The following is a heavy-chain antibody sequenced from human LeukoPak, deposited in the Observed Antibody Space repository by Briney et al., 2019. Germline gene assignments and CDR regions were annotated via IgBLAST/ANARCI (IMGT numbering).Heavy chain of an antibody. Sequence: SETLSLTCTVSGGSISSYYWSWIRQPAGKGLEWLGRIYTSGSTNYNPSLKSRVTMSVDTSKNQFSLKLSSVTAADTAVYYCARDSSQWLVLGGFDPWGQGTLVTVSS. CDR2: IYTSGST. J-gene: IGHJ5*02. CDR3: ARDSSQWLVLGGFDP. CDR1: GGSISSYY. V-gene: IGHV4-4*07. D-gene: IGHD6-19*01.